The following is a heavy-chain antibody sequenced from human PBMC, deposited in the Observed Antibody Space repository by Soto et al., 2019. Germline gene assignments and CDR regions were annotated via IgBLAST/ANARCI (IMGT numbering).Heavy chain of an antibody. CDR2: IYPGDSET. J-gene: IGHJ4*02. CDR3: ARMVGAYDSYFDH. D-gene: IGHD5-12*01. Sequence: GESLKISCKASGYDFARTWIGWVRQLPGKGLDWLGIIYPGDSETRYSPSFRGQVTFSVDMSISTAYLQWSSLKTSDIAIYYCARMVGAYDSYFDHWGQGTRVTVSS. V-gene: IGHV5-51*01. CDR1: GYDFARTW.